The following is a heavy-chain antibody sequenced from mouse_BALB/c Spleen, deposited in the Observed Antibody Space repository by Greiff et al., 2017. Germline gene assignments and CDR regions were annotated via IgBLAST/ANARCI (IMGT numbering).Heavy chain of an antibody. CDR2: IDPANGNT. CDR3: SRSLRWSYYAMDY. Sequence: VQLQQSGAELVKPGASVKLSCTASGFNIKDTYMHWVKQRPGQGLEWIGRIDPANGNTKYDPKFKGKATLTADTSSNTAYLQLSSLTSEDAAVYYGSRSLRWSYYAMDYWGQGTSVTVSS. CDR1: GFNIKDTY. V-gene: IGHV14-3*02. J-gene: IGHJ4*01. D-gene: IGHD2-1*01.